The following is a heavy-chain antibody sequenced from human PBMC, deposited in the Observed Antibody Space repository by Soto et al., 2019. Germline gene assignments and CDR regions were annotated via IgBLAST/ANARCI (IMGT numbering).Heavy chain of an antibody. V-gene: IGHV1-69*01. CDR3: ASKGGGNWNSYYGGMDV. J-gene: IGHJ6*02. D-gene: IGHD1-1*01. Sequence: QVQLVQSGAEVKKPGSSVKVSCKASGGTFSSYAISWVRQAPGQGLEWMGGIIPIFGTANYAQKFQGRVTITADEATSTAYMELSSLRSEDTAVYYCASKGGGNWNSYYGGMDVWGQGTTVTVSS. CDR1: GGTFSSYA. CDR2: IIPIFGTA.